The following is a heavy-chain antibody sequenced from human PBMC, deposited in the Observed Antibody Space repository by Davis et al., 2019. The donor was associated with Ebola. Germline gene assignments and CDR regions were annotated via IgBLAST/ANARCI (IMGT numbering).Heavy chain of an antibody. CDR2: ISYDGSKK. V-gene: IGHV3-30-3*01. Sequence: PGGSLRLSCAASGFTFSSHAMHWVRQAPGKGLVWVAVISYDGSKKYYGDSVKGRFTISRDNSKNTLYLQMNSLRDEDTAVYYCARGSTVTEAMGVWGQGTTVAVSS. CDR1: GFTFSSHA. J-gene: IGHJ6*02. CDR3: ARGSTVTEAMGV. D-gene: IGHD4-17*01.